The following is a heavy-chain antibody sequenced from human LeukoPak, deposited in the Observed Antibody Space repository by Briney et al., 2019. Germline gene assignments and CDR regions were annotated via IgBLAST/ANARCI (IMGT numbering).Heavy chain of an antibody. V-gene: IGHV3-23*01. CDR3: ASGYCGSTNCRRDY. CDR1: GFTFSNYA. Sequence: PGGSLRLSCAASGFTFSNYAMNWVRQAPGKGLDWVSGISVSGSTTYYADSVKGRFTISRDDSKNTVYLQMNSLRAEDTAVYSCASGYCGSTNCRRDYWGQGTLVTVSS. CDR2: ISVSGSTT. D-gene: IGHD2-2*03. J-gene: IGHJ4*02.